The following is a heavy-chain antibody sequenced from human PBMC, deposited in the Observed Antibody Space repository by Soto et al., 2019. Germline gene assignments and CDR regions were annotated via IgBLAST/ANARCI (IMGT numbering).Heavy chain of an antibody. CDR2: ISVGGGIT. J-gene: IGHJ4*02. Sequence: EVQLLESGGGLVRPGGSLRLSCVGSGFTFSTYAMTWVRQAPGKGLEWVSAISVGGGITKYADSVKGRFTISRDNSKNTLYLQMNSLRAEETARYYCAKDPNGDYIGAFDSWGQGTLVTVSS. CDR3: AKDPNGDYIGAFDS. D-gene: IGHD4-17*01. V-gene: IGHV3-23*01. CDR1: GFTFSTYA.